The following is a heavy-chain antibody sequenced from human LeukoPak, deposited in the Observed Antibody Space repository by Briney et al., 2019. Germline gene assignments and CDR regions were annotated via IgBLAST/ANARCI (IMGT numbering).Heavy chain of an antibody. CDR3: ARNSGSYKYYFDY. V-gene: IGHV4-38-2*02. CDR2: IYHSGGT. CDR1: GYSISSGYY. Sequence: PSETLSLTCTVSGYSISSGYYWGWIRQPPGKGLEWIGSIYHSGGTYYNPSLKSRVTISVDTSKNQFSLKLSSVTAADTAVYYCARNSGSYKYYFDYWGQGTLVTVSS. D-gene: IGHD1-26*01. J-gene: IGHJ4*02.